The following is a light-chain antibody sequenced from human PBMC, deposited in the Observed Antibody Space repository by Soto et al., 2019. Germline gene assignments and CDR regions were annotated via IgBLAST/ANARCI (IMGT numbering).Light chain of an antibody. CDR3: SSYAGINNLGV. CDR2: EVN. Sequence: QSVLTQPPSASGSPGQSVTISCTGTSSDVGGYKYVSWYQQHPGKAPKLMIFEVNKRPSGVPDRFSSSKSGNTASLTVSGLQAEDEADYYCSSYAGINNLGVFGTGTKVTVL. J-gene: IGLJ1*01. V-gene: IGLV2-8*01. CDR1: SSDVGGYKY.